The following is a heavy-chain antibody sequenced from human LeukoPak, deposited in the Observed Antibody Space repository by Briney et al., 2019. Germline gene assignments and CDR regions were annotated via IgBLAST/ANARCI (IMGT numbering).Heavy chain of an antibody. CDR2: IKQDGSEK. CDR3: ARIGYSSSCFDY. J-gene: IGHJ4*03. Sequence: PGRSLRLSCAASGFTFSSYGMRWVRQAPGKGLEWVANIKQDGSEKHYVDSMKGRFTISRDNAKHSVYLQMNSLRAEDTAIYYCARIGYSSSCFDYWGQGTLVTVSS. V-gene: IGHV3-7*01. CDR1: GFTFSSYG. D-gene: IGHD6-13*01.